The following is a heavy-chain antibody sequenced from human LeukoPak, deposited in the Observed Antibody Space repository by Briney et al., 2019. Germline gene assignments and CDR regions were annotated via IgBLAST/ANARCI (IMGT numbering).Heavy chain of an antibody. Sequence: SSETLSLTCTVSGGSISSSSYYWGWIRQPPGKGLEWIGSISYSTSTYYNPSLKSLVTASVDTSKNHFALKLSSVTAADTAVYYCARTFSSGWYPNWFDPWGQGTLVTVSS. V-gene: IGHV4-39*01. D-gene: IGHD6-19*01. CDR1: GGSISSSSYY. CDR3: ARTFSSGWYPNWFDP. CDR2: ISYSTST. J-gene: IGHJ5*02.